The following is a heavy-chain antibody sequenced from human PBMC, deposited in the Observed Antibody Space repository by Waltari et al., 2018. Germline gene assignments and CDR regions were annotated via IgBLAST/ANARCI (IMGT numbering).Heavy chain of an antibody. J-gene: IGHJ4*02. Sequence: QVQLQESGPGLVKPSETVSLTCAVSGYSISNGYSWGWIRQPPGKGLEWIATIYRSGSTYYNPSLKSRLTISVDMSKNQFSLKLTSVTAADTAVYYCARRVGWDENYFDFWGQGTLVTVSS. V-gene: IGHV4-38-2*01. CDR2: IYRSGST. CDR1: GYSISNGYS. CDR3: ARRVGWDENYFDF. D-gene: IGHD6-19*01.